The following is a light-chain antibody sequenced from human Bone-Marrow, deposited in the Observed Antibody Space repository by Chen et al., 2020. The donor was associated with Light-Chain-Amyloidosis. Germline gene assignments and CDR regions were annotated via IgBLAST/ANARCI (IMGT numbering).Light chain of an antibody. CDR3: QQYGTSPLT. CDR2: GSS. V-gene: IGKV3-20*01. CDR1: QTISSNY. Sequence: EIVFTQSPGTLSLSPGEGANLSCRASQTISSNYLTWYQQTFGQAPRLLIYGSSSRATGIPDRFTGSGSGTDFTLTINRLEPEDFAMYYCQQYGTSPLTFGGGTKVEIK. J-gene: IGKJ4*01.